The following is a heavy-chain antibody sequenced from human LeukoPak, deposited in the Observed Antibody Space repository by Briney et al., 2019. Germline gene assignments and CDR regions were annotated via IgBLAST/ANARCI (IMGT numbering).Heavy chain of an antibody. CDR2: IIPILGIA. J-gene: IGHJ4*02. CDR1: GGTFSSYA. Sequence: APVKLSCTASGGTFSSYAISWVRQAPGQGLEWMGRIIPILGIANYAQKFQGRVTITADKSTSTAYMELSSLRSEDTAVYYCARGLLSGYNYYFDYWGQGTVDSVSS. D-gene: IGHD5-24*01. V-gene: IGHV1-69*04. CDR3: ARGLLSGYNYYFDY.